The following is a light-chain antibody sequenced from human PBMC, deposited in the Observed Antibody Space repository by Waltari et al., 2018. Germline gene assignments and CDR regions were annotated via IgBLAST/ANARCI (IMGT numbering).Light chain of an antibody. CDR2: EVS. J-gene: IGKJ4*01. CDR3: MQATQLPLT. CDR1: QSLLSSYGKEY. V-gene: IGKV2-29*03. Sequence: DVVMTQTPLSLSVTPGHPASLPCQSSQSLLSSYGKEYLYWYLQRPGQSPQLMIYEVSSRFSGVPDRFSGSGSETDFTLKISRVEAEDVGIYYCMQATQLPLTFGGGTMVDIK.